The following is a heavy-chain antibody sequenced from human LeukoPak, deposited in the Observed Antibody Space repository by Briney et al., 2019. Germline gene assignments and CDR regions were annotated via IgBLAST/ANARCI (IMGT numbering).Heavy chain of an antibody. V-gene: IGHV1-46*01. CDR1: GYTFTSYY. CDR3: ARDQVDTVTPQDY. D-gene: IGHD4-17*01. Sequence: ASVKVSCKASGYTFTSYYMHWVRQAPGQGLEWMGIINPSGGSTSYAQKFQGRVTMTADTSTSTAYMELRSLRSDDTAVYYCARDQVDTVTPQDYWGQGTLVTVSS. CDR2: INPSGGST. J-gene: IGHJ4*02.